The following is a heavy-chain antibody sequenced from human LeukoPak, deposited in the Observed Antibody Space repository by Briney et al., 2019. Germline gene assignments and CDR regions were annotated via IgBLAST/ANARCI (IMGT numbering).Heavy chain of an antibody. J-gene: IGHJ3*02. V-gene: IGHV5-51*01. CDR2: IYPGDSDT. CDR1: GYXFTSYW. D-gene: IGHD1-14*01. Sequence: GESLKISCNGSGYXFTSYWIGWVRQMPGKGLEWMGIIYPGDSDTRYSPSFQGQVTISADKSISTAYLQWSSLKASDTAMYYCARHRKPHGTDAFDIWGQGIMVTVSS. CDR3: ARHRKPHGTDAFDI.